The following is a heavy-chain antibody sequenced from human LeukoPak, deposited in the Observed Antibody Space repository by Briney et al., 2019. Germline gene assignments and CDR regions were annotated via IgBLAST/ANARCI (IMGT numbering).Heavy chain of an antibody. Sequence: QAGGSLRLSCAASGFTFSSYSMNWVRQAPGKGLEWVSYISSSSSTIYYADSVKGRFTISRDNAKNSLYLQMNSLRAEDTAVYYCARARTYYYDSSGYHEDYWGQGTLVTVSS. CDR3: ARARTYYYDSSGYHEDY. V-gene: IGHV3-48*04. CDR2: ISSSSSTI. CDR1: GFTFSSYS. D-gene: IGHD3-22*01. J-gene: IGHJ4*02.